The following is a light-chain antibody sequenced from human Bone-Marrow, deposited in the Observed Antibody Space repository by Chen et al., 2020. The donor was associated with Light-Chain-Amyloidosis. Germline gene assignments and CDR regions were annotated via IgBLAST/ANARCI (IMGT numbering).Light chain of an antibody. CDR1: QSVSIY. CDR2: DAY. V-gene: IGKV3-11*01. CDR3: QQRSNWPLT. Sequence: EIVLTQSPDTQSLFPGESATLSCRASQSVSIYLAWYQQKPGQAPSLLIYDAYTRATGIPARFSGSGSGTDFTLTISNLEPEDFAVYYCQQRSNWPLTFGGGTKVEI. J-gene: IGKJ4*01.